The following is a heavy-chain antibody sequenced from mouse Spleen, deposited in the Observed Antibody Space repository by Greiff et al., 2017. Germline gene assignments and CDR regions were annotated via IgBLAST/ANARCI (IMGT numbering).Heavy chain of an antibody. CDR1: GFNIKDDY. D-gene: IGHD1-1*01. V-gene: IGHV14-4*01. J-gene: IGHJ4*01. CDR3: TTYADYDGSYVGAMDY. CDR2: IDPENGDT. Sequence: EVQLQESGAELVRPGASVKLSCTASGFNIKDDYMHWVKQRPEQGLEWIGWIDPENGDTEYASKFQGKATITADTSSNTAYLQLSSLTSEDTAVYYCTTYADYDGSYVGAMDYWGQGTSVTVSS.